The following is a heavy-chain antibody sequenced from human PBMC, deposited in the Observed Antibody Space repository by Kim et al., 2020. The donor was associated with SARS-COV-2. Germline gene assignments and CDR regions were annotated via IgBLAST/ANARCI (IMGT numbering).Heavy chain of an antibody. Sequence: SETLSLTCTVSGGSISSGSYYWSWIRQPAGKGLEWIGRIYTSGSTNYNPSLKSRVTISVDTSKNQFSLKLSSVTAADTAVYYCARDRAYQYFQHWGPGTLVTVSS. J-gene: IGHJ1*01. V-gene: IGHV4-61*02. CDR3: ARDRAYQYFQH. CDR2: IYTSGST. CDR1: GGSISSGSYY.